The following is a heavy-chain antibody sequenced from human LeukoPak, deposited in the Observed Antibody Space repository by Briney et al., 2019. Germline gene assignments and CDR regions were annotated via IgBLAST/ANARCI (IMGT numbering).Heavy chain of an antibody. CDR1: GFTFSSYA. J-gene: IGHJ4*02. V-gene: IGHV3-7*01. Sequence: PGGSLRLSCAASGFTFSSYAMSWVRQAPGKGLQWVANIKQDGSEKYYVDSVKGRFTISRDNAKNSLYLQMNSLRAEDTAVYYCARVYYYDSSGYPIRPFDYWGQGTLVTVSS. D-gene: IGHD3-22*01. CDR2: IKQDGSEK. CDR3: ARVYYYDSSGYPIRPFDY.